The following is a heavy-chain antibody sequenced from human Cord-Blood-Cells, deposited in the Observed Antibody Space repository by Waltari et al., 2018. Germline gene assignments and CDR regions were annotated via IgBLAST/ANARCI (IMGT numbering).Heavy chain of an antibody. V-gene: IGHV4-4*02. CDR1: GGSISSSNW. CDR2: IYHSGST. CDR3: NSRSDSSGYYGVDI. Sequence: GGSISSSNWWSWVRQPPGKGLEWIGEIYHSGSTNYNPSLKSRVTISVDKSKNQFSLKLSSVTAADTAVYYCNSRSDSSGYYGVDIWGQGTMVTVSS. J-gene: IGHJ3*02. D-gene: IGHD3-22*01.